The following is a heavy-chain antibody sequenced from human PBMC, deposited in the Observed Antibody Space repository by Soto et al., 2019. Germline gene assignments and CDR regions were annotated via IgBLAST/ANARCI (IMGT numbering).Heavy chain of an antibody. V-gene: IGHV3-23*01. CDR3: APHLWFGELYY. D-gene: IGHD3-10*01. J-gene: IGHJ4*02. CDR1: GFTFSSYA. Sequence: EVQLLESGGGLVQPGGSLRLSCAASGFTFSSYAMSWVRQAPGKGLEWVSAISGSGGSTYYADSVKGRFTISRGNSKNTLYLQMNSLRAEDTAVYYCAPHLWFGELYYWGQGTLVTVSS. CDR2: ISGSGGST.